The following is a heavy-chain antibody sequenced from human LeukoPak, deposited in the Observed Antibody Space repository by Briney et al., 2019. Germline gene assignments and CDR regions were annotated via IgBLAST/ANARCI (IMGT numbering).Heavy chain of an antibody. CDR2: ISGSGGST. V-gene: IGHV3-23*01. Sequence: GGSLRLSCAASGFTFSSYVMSWVRQAPGKGLEWVSAISGSGGSTYYADSVKGRFTISRDNSKNTLYLQMNSLRAEDTALYYCARGGGYNLDIDYWGQGTLVTVSS. D-gene: IGHD5-24*01. CDR3: ARGGGYNLDIDY. J-gene: IGHJ4*02. CDR1: GFTFSSYV.